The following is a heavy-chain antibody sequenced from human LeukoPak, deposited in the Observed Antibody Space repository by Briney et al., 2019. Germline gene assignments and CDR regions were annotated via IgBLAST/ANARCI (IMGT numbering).Heavy chain of an antibody. Sequence: PGGSLRLSCAASGFTFSSYSMNWVRQAPGKGLEWVSSISSSSSYIYYADSVKGRFTIPRDNAKNSLYLQMNSLRAEDTAVYYCARDSPLGGMDVWGQGTTVTVSS. CDR3: ARDSPLGGMDV. V-gene: IGHV3-21*01. CDR1: GFTFSSYS. D-gene: IGHD1-26*01. J-gene: IGHJ6*02. CDR2: ISSSSSYI.